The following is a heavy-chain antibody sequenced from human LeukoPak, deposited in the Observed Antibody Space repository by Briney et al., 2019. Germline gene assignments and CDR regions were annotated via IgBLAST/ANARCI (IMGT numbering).Heavy chain of an antibody. Sequence: SQTLSLTCAVSGGSISSGGYSWSWIRQPPGKGLEWIGYIYHSGSTYYNPSLKSRVTISVDTSKNQFSLKLSSVTAADTAVYYCARHVAAAGGVNWFDPWGQGTLVTVSS. V-gene: IGHV4-30-2*03. J-gene: IGHJ5*02. D-gene: IGHD6-13*01. CDR1: GGSISSGGYS. CDR3: ARHVAAAGGVNWFDP. CDR2: IYHSGST.